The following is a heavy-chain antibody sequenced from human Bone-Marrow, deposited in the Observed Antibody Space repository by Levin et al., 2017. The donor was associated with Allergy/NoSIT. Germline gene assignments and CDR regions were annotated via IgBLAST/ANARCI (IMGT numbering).Heavy chain of an antibody. CDR1: GFTFSSYA. Sequence: SCAASGFTFSSYAMSWVRQAPGKGLEWVSAISGSGGSTYYADSVKGRFTISRDNSKNTLYLQMNSLRAEDTAVYYCAKNRYSSANFDYWGQGTLVTVSS. J-gene: IGHJ4*02. CDR2: ISGSGGST. V-gene: IGHV3-23*01. D-gene: IGHD6-25*01. CDR3: AKNRYSSANFDY.